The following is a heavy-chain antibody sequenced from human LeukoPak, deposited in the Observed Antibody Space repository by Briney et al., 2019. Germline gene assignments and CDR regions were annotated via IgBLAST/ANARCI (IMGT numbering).Heavy chain of an antibody. J-gene: IGHJ4*02. CDR1: GGSISSYY. CDR2: IYYSGST. CDR3: ARDGDGYNAGLDY. Sequence: SETLSLTCTVSGGSISSYYWSWIRQPPGKGLEWIGYIYYSGSTNYNPSLKSRVTISVDTSKNQFSLKLSSVTAADTAVYYCARDGDGYNAGLDYWGQGTLVTVSS. V-gene: IGHV4-59*01. D-gene: IGHD5-24*01.